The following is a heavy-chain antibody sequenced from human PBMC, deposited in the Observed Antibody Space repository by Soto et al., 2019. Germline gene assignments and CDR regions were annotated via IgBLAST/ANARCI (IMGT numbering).Heavy chain of an antibody. CDR3: ARRAYCSSTSCPYYYYGMDF. V-gene: IGHV1-69*01. D-gene: IGHD2-2*01. CDR1: GGTFSSYA. Sequence: QVQLVQSGAEVTKPGSSVKVSCKASGGTFSSYAISWVRQAPGQGLEWMGGIIPICGTANYAQKFQGRVKITADESKSTAYMELSSLRSEDTAVYYCARRAYCSSTSCPYYYYGMDFWGQGTTVTVS. CDR2: IIPICGTA. J-gene: IGHJ6*02.